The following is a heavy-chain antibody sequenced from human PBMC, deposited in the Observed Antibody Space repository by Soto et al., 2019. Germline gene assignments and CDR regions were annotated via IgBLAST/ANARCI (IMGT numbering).Heavy chain of an antibody. CDR3: TRIYCTTTSCFINGMDV. V-gene: IGHV4-38-2*01. CDR1: GYVITNGYH. D-gene: IGHD2-2*01. J-gene: IGHJ6*02. CDR2: ISHSGDT. Sequence: PAETLALTCAVSGYVITNGYHRGWIRQPPGKERGWIGTISHSGDTYYNPSLKSRVTISIDTAKNHLSLILSSVTAADTATYYCTRIYCTTTSCFINGMDVWGQGTTVTVSS.